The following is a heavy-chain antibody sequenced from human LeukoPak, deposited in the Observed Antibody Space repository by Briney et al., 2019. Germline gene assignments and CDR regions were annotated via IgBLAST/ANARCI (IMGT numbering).Heavy chain of an antibody. Sequence: SETLSLTCTVAGGSISSYYWSWIRQPAGQGLEWIGRIYTSGSTNYNPSLKSRVTMSVDTSKNQFSLKLSSVTAADTAVYYCARFYDSSGYSYYFDYWGQGTLVAVSS. CDR3: ARFYDSSGYSYYFDY. J-gene: IGHJ4*02. V-gene: IGHV4-4*07. CDR2: IYTSGST. D-gene: IGHD3-22*01. CDR1: GGSISSYY.